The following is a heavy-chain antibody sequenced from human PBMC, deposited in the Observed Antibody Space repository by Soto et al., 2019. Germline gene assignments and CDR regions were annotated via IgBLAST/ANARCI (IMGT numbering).Heavy chain of an antibody. J-gene: IGHJ6*03. D-gene: IGHD2-15*01. V-gene: IGHV3-23*01. CDR1: GFTFSSYA. Sequence: GGSLRLSCAASGFTFSSYAMSWVRQAPGKGLEWVSAISGSGGSTYYADSVKGRFTISRDNSKNTLYLQMNSLRAEDTAVYYCAKDLRYCSGGSCSGGYYYYYMDVWGKGTTVTVSS. CDR2: ISGSGGST. CDR3: AKDLRYCSGGSCSGGYYYYYMDV.